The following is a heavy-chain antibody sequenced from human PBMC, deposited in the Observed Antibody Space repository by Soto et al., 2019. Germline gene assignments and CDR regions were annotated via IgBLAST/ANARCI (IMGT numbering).Heavy chain of an antibody. CDR3: AKDSTESTSWYDFHY. D-gene: IGHD6-13*01. Sequence: EVQLLESGGGSVQPGGSLRLSCAASGFTFSNNAMTWVRQAPGRGLEFVSVISGGGGVTYYADSVKGRFTISRDNSKNTLFLQMNSLRVEDTAIYYCAKDSTESTSWYDFHYWGQGTLVTVS. CDR2: ISGGGGVT. V-gene: IGHV3-23*01. J-gene: IGHJ4*02. CDR1: GFTFSNNA.